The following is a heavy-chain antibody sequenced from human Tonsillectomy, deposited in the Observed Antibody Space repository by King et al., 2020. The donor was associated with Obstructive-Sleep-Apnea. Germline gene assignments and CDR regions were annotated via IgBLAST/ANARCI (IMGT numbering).Heavy chain of an antibody. Sequence: VQLVESGGGLVQPGGSLRLSCAASGFTFSSYAMSWVRQAPGKGLEWVSAIRGSGGSTYYADSVKGLLTIARDNSKNTLYLQMNSLRAEDTAVYYCAKRVYGGNSFPYYYGMDVWGQGTTVTVSS. D-gene: IGHD4-23*01. CDR1: GFTFSSYA. CDR3: AKRVYGGNSFPYYYGMDV. J-gene: IGHJ6*02. CDR2: IRGSGGST. V-gene: IGHV3-23*04.